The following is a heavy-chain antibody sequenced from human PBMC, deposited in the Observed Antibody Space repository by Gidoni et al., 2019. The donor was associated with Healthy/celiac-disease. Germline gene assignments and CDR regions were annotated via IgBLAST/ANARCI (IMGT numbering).Heavy chain of an antibody. J-gene: IGHJ3*02. CDR3: AKDTREGNWNLYDAFDI. D-gene: IGHD1-1*01. CDR2: ISWNSGSI. CDR1: GFTFDDSA. V-gene: IGHV3-9*01. Sequence: EVQLVESGGGLVQPGRSLRLSCAASGFTFDDSAMHWVRQAPGKGLECVSGISWNSGSIGYADSVKGRFTISRDNAKNSLYLQMNSLRAEDTALYYCAKDTREGNWNLYDAFDIWGQGTMVTVSS.